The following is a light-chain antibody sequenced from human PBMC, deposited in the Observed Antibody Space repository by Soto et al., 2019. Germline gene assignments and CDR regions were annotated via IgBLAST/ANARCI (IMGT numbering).Light chain of an antibody. CDR3: QQYCSSGT. CDR1: QSVSSNY. CDR2: GAS. Sequence: EILLTQSQGTLSLSPGERATLSCRASQSVSSNYLAWYQQKPGQAPRRLIYGASSRATGIPDRFSGSGSGTDFTLTISRLEPEDFAVNYCQQYCSSGTFGEGTRLEI. J-gene: IGKJ5*01. V-gene: IGKV3-20*01.